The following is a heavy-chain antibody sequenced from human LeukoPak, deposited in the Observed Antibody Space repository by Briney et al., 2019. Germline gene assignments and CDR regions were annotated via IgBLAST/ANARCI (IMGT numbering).Heavy chain of an antibody. D-gene: IGHD3-10*01. CDR1: GFTLSSYS. Sequence: PGGSLRLSCAASGFTLSSYSMNWVRQAPGKGLEWVSSISSSSSYIYYADSVKGRFTISRDNAKNSLYLQMNSLRAEDTAVYYCARVLYGSGSYDLDYWGQGTLVTVSS. J-gene: IGHJ4*02. V-gene: IGHV3-21*01. CDR2: ISSSSSYI. CDR3: ARVLYGSGSYDLDY.